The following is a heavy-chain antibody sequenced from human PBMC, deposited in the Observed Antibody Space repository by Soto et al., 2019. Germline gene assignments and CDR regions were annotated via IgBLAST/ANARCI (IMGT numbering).Heavy chain of an antibody. CDR2: IYYSGST. V-gene: IGHV4-39*01. CDR3: ARHGHESYSSGWYQVDY. CDR1: GGSISSSSYY. D-gene: IGHD6-19*01. J-gene: IGHJ4*02. Sequence: TSETLSLTCTVSGGSISSSSYYWGWIRQPPGKGLEWIGSIYYSGSTYYNPSLKSRVTISVDTSKNQFSLKLSSVTAADTAVYYCARHGHESYSSGWYQVDYWGQGTLVTVSS.